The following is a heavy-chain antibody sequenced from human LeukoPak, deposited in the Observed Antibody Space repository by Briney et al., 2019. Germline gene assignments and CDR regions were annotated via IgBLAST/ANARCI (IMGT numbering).Heavy chain of an antibody. CDR2: INPNSGGT. CDR1: GYTFTSYD. J-gene: IGHJ4*02. CDR3: ARTTRNGGYSGYGLTY. V-gene: IGHV1-2*02. D-gene: IGHD5-12*01. Sequence: GASVKVSCKASGYTFTSYDINWVRQATGQGLEWMGWINPNSGGTNYAQKFQGRVTMTRDTSISTAYMELSRLRSDDTAVYYCARTTRNGGYSGYGLTYWGQGTLVTVSS.